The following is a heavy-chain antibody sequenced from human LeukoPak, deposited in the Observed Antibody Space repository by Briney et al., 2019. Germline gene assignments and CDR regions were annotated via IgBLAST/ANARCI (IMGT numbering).Heavy chain of an antibody. Sequence: GGSLRLSCSASGFTFSSYAMHWVRQAPGKGLEYVSAISSNGGSTYYADSVKGRFTISRDNSKNTLYLQMSSLRAEDTAVYYCVKDLQTSRSGYSYAPFDYWGRGTLATVSS. CDR1: GFTFSSYA. J-gene: IGHJ4*02. D-gene: IGHD5-18*01. CDR2: ISSNGGST. CDR3: VKDLQTSRSGYSYAPFDY. V-gene: IGHV3-64D*06.